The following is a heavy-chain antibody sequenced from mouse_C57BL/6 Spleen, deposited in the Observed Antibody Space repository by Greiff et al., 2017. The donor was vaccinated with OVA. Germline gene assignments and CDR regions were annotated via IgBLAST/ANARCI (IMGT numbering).Heavy chain of an antibody. Sequence: VQLQQSGPELVKPGASVKMSCKASGYTFTDYNMHWVKQSHGKSLEWIGYINPNNGGTSYNQKFKGKATLTVNKSSSTAYMELRSLTSEDSAVYYCARKNYYGSSPYFDYWGQGTTLTVSS. CDR3: ARKNYYGSSPYFDY. CDR2: INPNNGGT. D-gene: IGHD1-1*01. V-gene: IGHV1-22*01. J-gene: IGHJ2*01. CDR1: GYTFTDYN.